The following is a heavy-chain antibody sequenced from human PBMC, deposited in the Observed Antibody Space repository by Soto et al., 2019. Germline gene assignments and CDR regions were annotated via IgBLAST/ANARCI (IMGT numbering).Heavy chain of an antibody. V-gene: IGHV3-23*01. J-gene: IGHJ4*02. CDR2: ISGSGGST. D-gene: IGHD3-10*01. CDR3: ANSLQVPLTVNYFHY. CDR1: GITFRSYA. Sequence: PGGSLRLSCAASGITFRSYAMSSVRQAPGKGLEWVSAISGSGGSTYYADSVKGRFTISRDNSKNTLYLQMNSLRAEDTAVYYCANSLQVPLTVNYFHYCGQGLLVTVSA.